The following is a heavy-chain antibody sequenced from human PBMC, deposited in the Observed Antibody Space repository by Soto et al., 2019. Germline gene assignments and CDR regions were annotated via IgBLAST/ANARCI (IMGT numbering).Heavy chain of an antibody. V-gene: IGHV3-21*01. CDR3: ARESGDLTSNFDY. CDR2: ISSTTNYI. J-gene: IGHJ4*02. CDR1: GFTFTRYS. D-gene: IGHD4-17*01. Sequence: GGSLRLPCAPAGFTFTRYSMNWVRQAPGKGLEWVSSISSTTNYIYYADSMKGRFTVSRDNAKNSVYLEMNSLSAEDTAVYYCARESGDLTSNFDYWGQGTLVTVSS.